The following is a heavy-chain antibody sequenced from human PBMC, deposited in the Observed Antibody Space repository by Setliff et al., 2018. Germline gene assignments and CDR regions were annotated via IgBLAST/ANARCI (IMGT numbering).Heavy chain of an antibody. D-gene: IGHD1-26*01. CDR1: GGSISSSNYY. J-gene: IGHJ4*02. V-gene: IGHV4-39*01. Sequence: PSETLSLTCTVSGGSISSSNYYWGWIRQPPGKGLEWIGSIYHRGSTYYNPSLKSRVTISADASKNQVSLKLTSVTVADTAVYYCARGLHSGTYWGTRPLGLDYWGQGSLVTVSS. CDR3: ARGLHSGTYWGTRPLGLDY. CDR2: IYHRGST.